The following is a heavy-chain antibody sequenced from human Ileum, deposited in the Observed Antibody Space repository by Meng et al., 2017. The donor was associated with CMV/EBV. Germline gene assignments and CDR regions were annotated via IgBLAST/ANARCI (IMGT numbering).Heavy chain of an antibody. CDR3: ERDYGGNSGWFDP. Sequence: ASVKVSCKASGYSFTSFDINWVRQATGQGLEWLGWMNPDSGTTCYAQKFQDRVTLTMDTSIRTAYMELNSLKSDDTAVYYCERDYGGNSGWFDPWGQGTQVTVSS. J-gene: IGHJ5*02. CDR2: MNPDSGTT. CDR1: GYSFTSFD. D-gene: IGHD4-23*01. V-gene: IGHV1-8*01.